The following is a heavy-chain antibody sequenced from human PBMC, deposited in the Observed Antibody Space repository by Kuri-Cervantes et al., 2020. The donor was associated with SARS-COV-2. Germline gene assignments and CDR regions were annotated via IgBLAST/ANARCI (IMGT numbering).Heavy chain of an antibody. D-gene: IGHD1-1*01. J-gene: IGHJ4*02. Sequence: ASVKVSCKASGYTFSNYGFGWVRQAPGQGLEWMGWVSSYTGNTDYAQKFLGRITMTADKSTTTADLELRSLRPDDTAVYYCARVNWDVPFTTLDYWGQGTRVTVSS. CDR2: VSSYTGNT. CDR3: ARVNWDVPFTTLDY. CDR1: GYTFSNYG. V-gene: IGHV1-18*04.